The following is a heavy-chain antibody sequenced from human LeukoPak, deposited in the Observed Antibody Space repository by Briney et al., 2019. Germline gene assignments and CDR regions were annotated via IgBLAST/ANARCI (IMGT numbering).Heavy chain of an antibody. CDR1: GFTFDDYG. CDR2: ISGSGGST. V-gene: IGHV3-23*01. Sequence: PGGSLRLSCAASGFTFDDYGMSWVRQAPGKGLEWVSAISGSGGSTYYADSVKGRFTISRDNSKNTLYLQMNSLRAEDTAVYYCAGLTYYFDYWGQGTLVTVSS. J-gene: IGHJ4*02. D-gene: IGHD4/OR15-4a*01. CDR3: AGLTYYFDY.